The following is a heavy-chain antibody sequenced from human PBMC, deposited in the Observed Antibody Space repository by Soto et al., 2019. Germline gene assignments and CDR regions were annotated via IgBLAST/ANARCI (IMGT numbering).Heavy chain of an antibody. CDR3: ASRSSGGYFDY. D-gene: IGHD6-19*01. J-gene: IGHJ4*02. CDR2: ISGSGGST. V-gene: IGHV3-23*01. Sequence: EVQLLESGGGLVQPGGSLRLSCAASGFTFSSYAMSWVRQAPGKGLEWVSVISGSGGSTYYADSVKGRFTISRDNSKNTLYLQGNSLRAEDTAVYYCASRSSGGYFDYWGQGTLVTVSS. CDR1: GFTFSSYA.